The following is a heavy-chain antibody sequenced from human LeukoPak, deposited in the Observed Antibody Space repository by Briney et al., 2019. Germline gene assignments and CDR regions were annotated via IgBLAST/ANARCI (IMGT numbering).Heavy chain of an antibody. D-gene: IGHD5-18*01. Sequence: SETLSLTCAVSGGSISSYYWSWIRQPPGKGLEWIGYIYYSGSTNYNPSLKSRVTISADTSKNQFSLKLSSVTAADTAVYFCARHEGYSYAFAYWGQGTLVTVSS. CDR2: IYYSGST. CDR1: GGSISSYY. V-gene: IGHV4-59*08. J-gene: IGHJ4*02. CDR3: ARHEGYSYAFAY.